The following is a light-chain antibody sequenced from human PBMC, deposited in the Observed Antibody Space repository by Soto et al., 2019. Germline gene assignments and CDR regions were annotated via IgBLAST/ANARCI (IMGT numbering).Light chain of an antibody. Sequence: EIVLTQSPATLSLSPGERATLSCRASQSVSSYLAWYQQQPGQAPRLLIYDASNRATGIPARFSGGGSGTDFTLTISMLEPEDFAFYYWQQRSNWPLTFGGGTKVEIK. J-gene: IGKJ4*01. V-gene: IGKV3-11*01. CDR3: QQRSNWPLT. CDR1: QSVSSY. CDR2: DAS.